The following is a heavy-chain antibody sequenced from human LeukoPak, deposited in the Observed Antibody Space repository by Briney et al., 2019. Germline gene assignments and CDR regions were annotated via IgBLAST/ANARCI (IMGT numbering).Heavy chain of an antibody. Sequence: PSETLSLTCAVSGYSISRGFHWGWIGHPPGKGLEWIGNMWPSGSTNYNPSFKSLVTISLDTNKNQFSLNLSAVTAAETAVYCGAGVGSGCSFDNWGQGTLVTVSS. J-gene: IGHJ4*02. D-gene: IGHD6-19*01. CDR2: MWPSGST. CDR3: AGVGSGCSFDN. CDR1: GYSISRGFH. V-gene: IGHV4-38-2*01.